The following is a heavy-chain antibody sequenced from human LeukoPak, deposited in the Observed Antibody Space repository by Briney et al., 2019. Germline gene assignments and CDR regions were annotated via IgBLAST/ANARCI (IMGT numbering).Heavy chain of an antibody. CDR2: ISAGGTRP. CDR3: AKEVVPALRADMDV. CDR1: GFSFSSFG. J-gene: IGHJ6*03. D-gene: IGHD2-2*01. V-gene: IGHV3-23*01. Sequence: PGGSLRLSCAASGFSFSSFGMDWVRQAPGKGLEWVSGISAGGTRPYYADSVKGRFTISRDNSKNTLYLQMNSLRAEDTAVYYCAKEVVPALRADMDVWGKGTTVTVSS.